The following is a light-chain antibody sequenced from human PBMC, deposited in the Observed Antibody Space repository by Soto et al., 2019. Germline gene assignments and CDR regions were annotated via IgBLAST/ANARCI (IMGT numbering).Light chain of an antibody. CDR1: QSVSSSY. J-gene: IGKJ1*01. CDR3: QNYGSSPWT. CDR2: GAS. V-gene: IGKV3-20*01. Sequence: EIVLTQSPGTLSLSPGERATLSCRASQSVSSSYLAWYQQKPGQAPRLLIYGASSRATGIPDRFSGSGSGTDFTLTISRLEPEEFAVYYCQNYGSSPWTFGQGTKVEIK.